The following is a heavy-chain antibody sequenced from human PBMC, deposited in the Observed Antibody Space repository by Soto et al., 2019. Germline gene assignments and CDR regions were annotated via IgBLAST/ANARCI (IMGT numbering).Heavy chain of an antibody. CDR1: GFTVSSNY. CDR2: IYSGGST. J-gene: IGHJ6*03. V-gene: IGHV3-53*04. D-gene: IGHD4-4*01. Sequence: PGGSLRLSCAASGFTVSSNYMSWVRQAPGKGLEWVSVIYSGGSTYYADSVKGRFTISRHNSKNTLYLQMNSLRAEDTAVYYCARAVGSNSYYYYYYMDVWGKGTTVTVSS. CDR3: ARAVGSNSYYYYYYMDV.